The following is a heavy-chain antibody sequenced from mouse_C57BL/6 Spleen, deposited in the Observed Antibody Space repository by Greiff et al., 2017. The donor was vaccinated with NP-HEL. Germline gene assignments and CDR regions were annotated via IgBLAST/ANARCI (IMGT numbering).Heavy chain of an antibody. CDR2: ISSGGSNT. CDR1: GFTFSSYG. Sequence: EVKVVESGGDLVKPGGSLKLSCAASGFTFSSYGMSWVRQTPDKRLEWVATISSGGSNTYYPDSVKGRFTISRDNAKNTLYLQMSSLKSEDTAMYYCARPIYDGSPWFAYWGQGTLVTVSA. J-gene: IGHJ3*01. CDR3: ARPIYDGSPWFAY. V-gene: IGHV5-6*01. D-gene: IGHD2-3*01.